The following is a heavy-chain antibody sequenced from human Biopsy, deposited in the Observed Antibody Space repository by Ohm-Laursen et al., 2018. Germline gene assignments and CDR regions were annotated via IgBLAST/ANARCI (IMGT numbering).Heavy chain of an antibody. CDR2: VNPKKGDT. J-gene: IGHJ5*02. Sequence: PSEKASCKTPGHTFTDDQIHRVREAPGQGLEWMGRVNPKKGDTRYEQKFQGRVTMTRDVSVATVYMELTGLTSDDTAVYFCSREQHYYSAWGQGTLVTVSS. CDR1: GHTFTDDQ. D-gene: IGHD2-21*02. CDR3: SREQHYYSA. V-gene: IGHV1-2*06.